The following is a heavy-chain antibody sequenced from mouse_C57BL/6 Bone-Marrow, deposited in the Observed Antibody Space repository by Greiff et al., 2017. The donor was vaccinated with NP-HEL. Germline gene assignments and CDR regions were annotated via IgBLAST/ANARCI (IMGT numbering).Heavy chain of an antibody. D-gene: IGHD1-1*01. J-gene: IGHJ1*03. CDR2: IDPSDSYT. CDR3: ARGTTVVAFYWYFDV. V-gene: IGHV1-69*01. Sequence: QVQLQQPGAELVMPGASVKLSCKASGYTFTSYWMHWVKQRPGQGLEWIGEIDPSDSYTNYTQKFKGKSTLTVDKSSSTAYMQLSSLTSEDSAVYYCARGTTVVAFYWYFDVWGTGTTVTVSS. CDR1: GYTFTSYW.